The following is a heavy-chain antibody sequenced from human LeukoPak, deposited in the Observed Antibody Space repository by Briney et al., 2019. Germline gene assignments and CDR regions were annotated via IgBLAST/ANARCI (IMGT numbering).Heavy chain of an antibody. Sequence: GRSLRLSCSGSGFSFGDYVMSWVRQAPGKGLEWVALIRNKGNGGTTEYAASVKGRFTISRDDSKGFAYLEISSLKTEDTAVYYCTSQFFGLGSYPAHWGQGTLVTVSS. CDR2: IRNKGNGGTT. J-gene: IGHJ4*02. CDR1: GFSFGDYV. CDR3: TSQFFGLGSYPAH. V-gene: IGHV3-49*04. D-gene: IGHD3-10*01.